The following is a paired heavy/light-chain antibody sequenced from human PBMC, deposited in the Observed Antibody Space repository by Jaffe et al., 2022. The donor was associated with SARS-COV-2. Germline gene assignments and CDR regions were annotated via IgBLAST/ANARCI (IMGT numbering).Light chain of an antibody. CDR3: QHYGFTTWT. J-gene: IGKJ1*01. V-gene: IGKV3-20*01. CDR2: GAS. Sequence: ELVLTQSPGTLSLSPGERATLFCRASQSVTSAYLAWYQQKAGQAPRLLIHGASRRAPGVPDRFSGSGSGTDFTLTISGLEPEDFAVYYCQHYGFTTWTFGQGTKVEVK. CDR1: QSVTSAY.
Heavy chain of an antibody. D-gene: IGHD3-10*01. Sequence: QVQLQESGPGLVEPSQTLSLTCIVSGASINSASNYWTWMRQHPEKGLEWIGYILYTGTTFYNPSLKSRVSISIDTSRNQFSLRLNSVTAADTAVYFCAREGGLLPLHGMDVWGQGTTVAVSS. V-gene: IGHV4-31*03. CDR2: ILYTGTT. J-gene: IGHJ6*02. CDR1: GASINSASNY. CDR3: AREGGLLPLHGMDV.